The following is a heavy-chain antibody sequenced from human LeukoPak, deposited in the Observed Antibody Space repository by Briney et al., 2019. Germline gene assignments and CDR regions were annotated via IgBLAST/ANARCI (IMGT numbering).Heavy chain of an antibody. V-gene: IGHV3-11*05. J-gene: IGHJ4*02. CDR1: GFMFSDYF. CDR3: ARDNGNKYYFDY. Sequence: PGGSLRLSCAASGFMFSDYFMSWIRQAPGKELEWISCISSNSKDTKYADSVKGRFTISRDNAKKSLYLQMNSLRAEDTAVYYCARDNGNKYYFDYWGQGTLVTVSS. CDR2: ISSNSKDT. D-gene: IGHD2-8*01.